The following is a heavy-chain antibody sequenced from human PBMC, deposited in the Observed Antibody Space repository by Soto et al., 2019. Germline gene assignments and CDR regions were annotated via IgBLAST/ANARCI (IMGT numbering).Heavy chain of an antibody. Sequence: GGSLRLSCAASGFTFDDYGMHWVRQAPGKGLEWVSGISWNSGTIEYADSVKGRFTISRDNNRNSLYLQMNSLRAEDTAFYYCAKSPTIAVAGIDYWGQGALVTVSS. CDR1: GFTFDDYG. CDR3: AKSPTIAVAGIDY. CDR2: ISWNSGTI. D-gene: IGHD6-19*01. J-gene: IGHJ4*02. V-gene: IGHV3-9*01.